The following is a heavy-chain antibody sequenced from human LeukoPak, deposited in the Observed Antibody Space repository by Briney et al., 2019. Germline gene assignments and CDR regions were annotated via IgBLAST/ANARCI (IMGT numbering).Heavy chain of an antibody. Sequence: LPGRSLRRSCAASGFTFDDYAMDWVRQAPGKGLEWVSGISWGGGSIGYADSVKGRFTISRDNATNSLYLQMNSLRAEDTALYYCAKDLGDSSGYYYGAYDYWGQGTLVTVSS. CDR1: GFTFDDYA. V-gene: IGHV3-9*01. CDR2: ISWGGGSI. CDR3: AKDLGDSSGYYYGAYDY. D-gene: IGHD3-22*01. J-gene: IGHJ4*02.